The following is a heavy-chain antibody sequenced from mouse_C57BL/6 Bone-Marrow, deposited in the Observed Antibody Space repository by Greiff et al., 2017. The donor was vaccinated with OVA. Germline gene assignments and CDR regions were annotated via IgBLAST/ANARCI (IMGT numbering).Heavy chain of an antibody. CDR3: TRNYGSSYGYYAMDY. D-gene: IGHD1-1*01. J-gene: IGHJ4*01. CDR2: IDPEDGDT. Sequence: VQLKESGAELVRPGASVKLSCTASGFNIKDYYMHWVKQRPEQGLEWIGRIDPEDGDTEYAPKFQGKATMTADTSSNTAYLQLSSLTSEDTAVYYCTRNYGSSYGYYAMDYWGQGTSVTVSS. CDR1: GFNIKDYY. V-gene: IGHV14-1*01.